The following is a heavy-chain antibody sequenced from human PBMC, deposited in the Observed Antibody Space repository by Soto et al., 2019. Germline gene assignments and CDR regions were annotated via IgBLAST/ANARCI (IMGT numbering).Heavy chain of an antibody. CDR3: ASAGYCSSTSCYGSYYYYMDV. Sequence: GASVKVSCKVSGYTLTELSMHWVRQAPGKGLEWMGGFDPEDGETIYAQKFQGRVTMTEGTSTDTAYMELSSLRSEDTAVYYCASAGYCSSTSCYGSYYYYMDVWGKGTTVTVSS. CDR2: FDPEDGET. D-gene: IGHD2-2*03. V-gene: IGHV1-24*01. J-gene: IGHJ6*03. CDR1: GYTLTELS.